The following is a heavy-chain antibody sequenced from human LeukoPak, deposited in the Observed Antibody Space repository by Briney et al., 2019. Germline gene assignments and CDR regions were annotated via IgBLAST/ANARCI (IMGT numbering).Heavy chain of an antibody. V-gene: IGHV3-30-3*01. D-gene: IGHD3-3*01. CDR2: ISYDGSNK. CDR1: GFTFSSYA. CDR3: AKELTIFGVVIIPFDY. Sequence: GRSLRLSCAASGFTFSSYAMHWVRQAPGKGLEWVAVISYDGSNKYYADSVKGRFTISRDNSKNTLYLQMNSLRAEDTAVYYCAKELTIFGVVIIPFDYWGQGTLVTVSS. J-gene: IGHJ4*02.